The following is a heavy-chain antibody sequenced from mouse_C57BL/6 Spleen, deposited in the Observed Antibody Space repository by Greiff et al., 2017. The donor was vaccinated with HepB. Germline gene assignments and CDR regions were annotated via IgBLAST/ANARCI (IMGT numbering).Heavy chain of an antibody. CDR1: GYTFTSYW. Sequence: QVQLQQPGAELVKPGASVKMSCKASGYTFTSYWITWVKQRPGQGLEWIGDIYPGSGSTNYNEKFKSKATLTVDTSSSTAYMQLSSLTSEDSAVYYCARSVYSNYDAYYFDYWGQGTTLTVSS. J-gene: IGHJ2*01. D-gene: IGHD2-5*01. CDR2: IYPGSGST. CDR3: ARSVYSNYDAYYFDY. V-gene: IGHV1-55*01.